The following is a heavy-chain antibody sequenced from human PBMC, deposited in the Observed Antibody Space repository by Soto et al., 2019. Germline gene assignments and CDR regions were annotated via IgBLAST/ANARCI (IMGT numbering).Heavy chain of an antibody. J-gene: IGHJ5*02. CDR2: IVVGSGNT. D-gene: IGHD6-13*01. CDR1: GFTFTSSA. Sequence: ASVKVSCKGSGFTFTSSAMQWVRQARGQRLEWIGWIVVGSGNTNYAQKFQERVTITRDMSTSTAYMELSSLRSEDTAVYYCAADLSIAAAELSGSFDPWGQGTLVTVSS. CDR3: AADLSIAAAELSGSFDP. V-gene: IGHV1-58*02.